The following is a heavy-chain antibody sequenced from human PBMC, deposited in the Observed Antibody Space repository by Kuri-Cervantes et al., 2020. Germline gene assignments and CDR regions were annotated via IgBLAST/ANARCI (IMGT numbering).Heavy chain of an antibody. J-gene: IGHJ5*02. CDR2: IYYRGTT. CDR3: ARDTSGGYNWFDP. V-gene: IGHV4-59*01. Sequence: SETLSLTCTVSGGSISSYYWSWIRQPPGKGLEWIGYIYYRGTTNYNPSLKSRVTISVDTSKNQFSLKLSSVTAADTAVYYCARDTSGGYNWFDPWGQGTLVTVSS. D-gene: IGHD5-12*01. CDR1: GGSISSYY.